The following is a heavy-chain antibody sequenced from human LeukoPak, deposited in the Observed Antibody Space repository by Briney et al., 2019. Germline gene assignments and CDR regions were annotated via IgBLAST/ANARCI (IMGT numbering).Heavy chain of an antibody. J-gene: IGHJ4*02. V-gene: IGHV3-53*01. D-gene: IGHD3-10*01. Sequence: GGSLRLSCAASGFTVSSNYMNWVRQAPGKGLEWFSVIYSGGITYYADSVKGRFTISRDNSKNTLYLKMNSLRAEDTAVYYCARGYYRSGPDSWGQGTLVTVSS. CDR1: GFTVSSNY. CDR2: IYSGGIT. CDR3: ARGYYRSGPDS.